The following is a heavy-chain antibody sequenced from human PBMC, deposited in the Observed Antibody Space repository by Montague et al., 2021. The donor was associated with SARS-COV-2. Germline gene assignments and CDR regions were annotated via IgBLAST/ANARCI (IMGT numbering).Heavy chain of an antibody. V-gene: IGHV2-70*01. J-gene: IGHJ6*02. CDR3: ARMAAEPQLVLSGGYYYYGMDV. CDR1: GFSLSTSGMC. Sequence: PALVKPTQTLTLTCTFSGFSLSTSGMCVSWIRQPPGKALEWLALIDWDDDKYYSTSLKTRLTISKDTSKNQVVLTMTNMDPVDTATYYCARMAAEPQLVLSGGYYYYGMDVWGQGTTVTVSS. D-gene: IGHD6-13*01. CDR2: IDWDDDK.